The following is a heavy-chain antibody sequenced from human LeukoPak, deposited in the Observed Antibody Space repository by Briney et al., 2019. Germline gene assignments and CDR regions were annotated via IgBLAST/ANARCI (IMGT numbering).Heavy chain of an antibody. CDR3: ATELRIATTAYHAFQM. V-gene: IGHV3-30*01. Sequence: GGALRLSCAASGFNFNSYAVHWVREAPGKGRKWGAYISYDGSNVYYGDSVKGRFTISRDSSKSTLYLEVNSLRPEDTAMYYCATELRIATTAYHAFQMWGQGTMVTVSS. J-gene: IGHJ3*02. CDR2: ISYDGSNV. D-gene: IGHD6-13*01. CDR1: GFNFNSYA.